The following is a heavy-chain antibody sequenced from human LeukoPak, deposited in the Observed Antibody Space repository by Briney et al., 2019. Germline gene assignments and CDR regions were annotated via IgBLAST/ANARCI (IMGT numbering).Heavy chain of an antibody. D-gene: IGHD6-19*01. CDR1: GDSISRYY. V-gene: IGHV4-59*01. Sequence: SETLSLTCTVSGDSISRYYWSWIRQPPGKGLEWIGHIYYRGSTNYNPCLKSRVTTSINISKNQFSLQLSSVPAADTALFYCARVSEAVADLVFDYWGQGTLVTVSS. J-gene: IGHJ4*02. CDR3: ARVSEAVADLVFDY. CDR2: IYYRGST.